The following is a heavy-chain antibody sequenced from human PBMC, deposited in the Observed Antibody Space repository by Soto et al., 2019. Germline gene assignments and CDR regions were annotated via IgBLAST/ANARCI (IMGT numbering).Heavy chain of an antibody. CDR1: GYTFTSYG. CDR2: IRAYNGNT. V-gene: IGHV1-18*01. D-gene: IGHD2-15*01. Sequence: GASVKVSCKASGYTFTSYGISWVRQAPGQGLEWMGWIRAYNGNTNYAQKLQGRVTMTTATSTSTAYMELTSLRSDDTAVYSCARHLSAGPHSSGYYFDYWGPGTLVTVSS. CDR3: ARHLSAGPHSSGYYFDY. J-gene: IGHJ4*02.